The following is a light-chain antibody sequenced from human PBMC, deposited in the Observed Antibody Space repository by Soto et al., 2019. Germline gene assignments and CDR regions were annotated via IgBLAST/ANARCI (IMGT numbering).Light chain of an antibody. CDR3: QRYGSALT. CDR1: QSVRNSY. J-gene: IGKJ4*01. V-gene: IGKV3-20*01. CDR2: GAS. Sequence: ESVLTQSPGTLSLSPGERVALSCRASQSVRNSYLAWYQQKPGQPSRLLVYGASSRATGIPDRFSGSGSATDFTLTISRLEPEDFAVYYCQRYGSALTFAGGTKVEMK.